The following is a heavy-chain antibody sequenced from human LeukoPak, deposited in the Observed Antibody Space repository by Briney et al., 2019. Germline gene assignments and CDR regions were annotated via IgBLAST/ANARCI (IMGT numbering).Heavy chain of an antibody. D-gene: IGHD3-10*01. J-gene: IGHJ4*02. CDR2: ISGSGANT. V-gene: IGHV3-23*01. CDR1: GFTYSNYA. CDR3: AKDRNYHGSGRGEDY. Sequence: GGSLRLSCAASGFTYSNYAISWVRQAPGKGLEGVSSISGSGANTYYEDSVKGRFTVSRDNSKNMLYLQMNSLRIDDTAVYYCAKDRNYHGSGRGEDYWGQGTLVTVSS.